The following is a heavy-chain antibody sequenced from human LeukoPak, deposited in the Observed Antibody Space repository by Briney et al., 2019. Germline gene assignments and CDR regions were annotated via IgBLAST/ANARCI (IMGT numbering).Heavy chain of an antibody. CDR2: MYSSGSS. Sequence: GSLRLSCAASGFTFSSYSMNWVRQAPGKGLEWIGSMYSSGSSYYNPSLRSRVTISVDTSKNQFSLRLSSVTAADTAVYYCARDSYGGYRDFDFWGQGTLVTVSS. D-gene: IGHD4-23*01. CDR3: ARDSYGGYRDFDF. CDR1: GFTFSSYSMN. V-gene: IGHV4-59*05. J-gene: IGHJ4*02.